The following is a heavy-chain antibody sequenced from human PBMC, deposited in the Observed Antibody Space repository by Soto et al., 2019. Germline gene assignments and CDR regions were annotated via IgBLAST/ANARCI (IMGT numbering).Heavy chain of an antibody. D-gene: IGHD5-18*01. CDR3: ERVGPTKGIQRWYYFDH. CDR1: GFSFSSHA. J-gene: IGHJ4*02. CDR2: ISFDGSGQ. V-gene: IGHV3-30-3*01. Sequence: PGGSLRLSCAASGFSFSSHAMHWVRQAPGKCLEWVAVISFDGSGQDYADSVKGRFTISRDSSKSTVYLQMNSLRPDDTAMYYWERVGPTKGIQRWYYFDHCVKGTRVTVS.